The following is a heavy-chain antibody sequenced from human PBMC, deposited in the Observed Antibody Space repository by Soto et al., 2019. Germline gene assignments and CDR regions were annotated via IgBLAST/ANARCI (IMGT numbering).Heavy chain of an antibody. J-gene: IGHJ6*03. CDR1: GGSISSSSYY. V-gene: IGHV4-39*01. CDR2: IYYSGST. D-gene: IGHD1-26*01. CDR3: ARLPIHPPYELYYYYYMDV. Sequence: SETLSLTCTVSGGSISSSSYYWGWIRQPPGKGLEWIGSIYYSGSTYYNPSLKSRVTISVDTSKNQFSLKLSSVTAADTAVYYCARLPIHPPYELYYYYYMDVWGKGTTVTVSS.